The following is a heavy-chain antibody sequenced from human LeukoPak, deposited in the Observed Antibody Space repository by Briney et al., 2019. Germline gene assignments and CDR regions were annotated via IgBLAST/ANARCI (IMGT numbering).Heavy chain of an antibody. CDR1: GYTFTSYD. D-gene: IGHD3-10*01. CDR2: MNPNSGDT. CDR3: ARSGFGSGISFDL. J-gene: IGHJ5*02. Sequence: ASVKVSCKASGYTFTSYDINWVRQATGQGLEWMGWMNPNSGDTGYPRKFQGRVTMTRDTSITTAYMELSSLRSDDTAVYYCARSGFGSGISFDLWGQGTLVTVSS. V-gene: IGHV1-8*01.